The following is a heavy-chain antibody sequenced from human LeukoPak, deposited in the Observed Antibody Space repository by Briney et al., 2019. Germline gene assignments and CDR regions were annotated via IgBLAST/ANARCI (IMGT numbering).Heavy chain of an antibody. V-gene: IGHV5-51*01. CDR1: GYSFTNYW. J-gene: IGHJ4*02. Sequence: KNGESLKISCKGFGYSFTNYWIAWVRQMPGKGLEWMGIIYPGDSATRYSPAFQGQVTISADKSISTAFLQWSSLQASDTAMFYCARLRPLRYLEWLAFDYWGQGTLVTVAS. D-gene: IGHD3-3*01. CDR2: IYPGDSAT. CDR3: ARLRPLRYLEWLAFDY.